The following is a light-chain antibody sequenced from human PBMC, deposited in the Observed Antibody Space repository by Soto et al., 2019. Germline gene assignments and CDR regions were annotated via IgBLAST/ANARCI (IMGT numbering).Light chain of an antibody. CDR1: TSDVGGYNF. CDR2: EDT. CDR3: CSYAGGRTPFV. V-gene: IGLV2-23*01. J-gene: IGLJ1*01. Sequence: QSVPTQPASVSGSPGQSITISCTGTTSDVGGYNFVSWYQQHPGKAPKLMICEDTERPSGISSRFSGSKSGNTASLTISGLQPEDEADYYCCSYAGGRTPFVFGTGTKLTVL.